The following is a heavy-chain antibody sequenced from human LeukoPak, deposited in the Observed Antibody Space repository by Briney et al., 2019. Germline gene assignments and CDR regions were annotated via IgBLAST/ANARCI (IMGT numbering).Heavy chain of an antibody. D-gene: IGHD6-19*01. CDR2: ISYDGSNK. J-gene: IGHJ4*01. V-gene: IGHV3-30*03. CDR1: GFTFSSYG. Sequence: GGSLRLSCAASGFTFSSYGMHWVRQAPGKGLEWVAVISYDGSNKYYADSVKGRFTISRDNSKNTLYLQMNSLRAEDTAVYYCARDMNSGWFFDYWGQGTLVTVSS. CDR3: ARDMNSGWFFDY.